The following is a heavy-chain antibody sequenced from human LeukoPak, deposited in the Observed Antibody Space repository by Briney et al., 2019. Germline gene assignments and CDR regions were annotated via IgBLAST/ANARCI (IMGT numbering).Heavy chain of an antibody. J-gene: IGHJ6*02. Sequence: PGGSLRLSCAASGFTFSSDAMSWVRQAPGKGLEWVSAISGSGGSTYYADPVKGRFTISRDNSKNTLYLQMNSLRVEDTAVYYCIAAAGRGPYYYYYYGMDVWGQGTTVTVSS. D-gene: IGHD6-13*01. CDR1: GFTFSSDA. V-gene: IGHV3-23*01. CDR2: ISGSGGST. CDR3: IAAAGRGPYYYYYYGMDV.